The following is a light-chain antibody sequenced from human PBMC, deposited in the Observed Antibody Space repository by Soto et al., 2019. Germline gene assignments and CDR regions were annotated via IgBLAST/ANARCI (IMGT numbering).Light chain of an antibody. V-gene: IGKV3-20*01. J-gene: IGKJ1*01. CDR1: QSVSSSD. CDR2: GAS. CDR3: QQYGSSPSWT. Sequence: EIVLTQSPDTLSLSPGKRATLSCRASQSVSSSDLAWYQQKPGQAPRLLIYGASSRATGIPDRFSGSGSGTDFTLTISRVEPEDFAVYYCQQYGSSPSWTFGQGTKVDIK.